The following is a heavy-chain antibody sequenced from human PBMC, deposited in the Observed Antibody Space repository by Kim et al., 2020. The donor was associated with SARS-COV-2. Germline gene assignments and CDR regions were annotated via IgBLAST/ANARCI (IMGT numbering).Heavy chain of an antibody. J-gene: IGHJ4*02. V-gene: IGHV4-34*01. Sequence: SETLSLTCSLSGGSFSGYFWSWIRQSPGKGLEVIGEINPSGSASYNPSLKSRVTISLDTSKNQFSLRLTSVTAADTAVYFCARVWHYWGQGTLHPVST. CDR3: ARVWHY. CDR2: INPSGSA. CDR1: GGSFSGYF.